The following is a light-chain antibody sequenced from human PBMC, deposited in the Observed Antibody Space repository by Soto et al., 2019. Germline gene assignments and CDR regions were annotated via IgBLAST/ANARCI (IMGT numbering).Light chain of an antibody. J-gene: IGKJ2*01. CDR1: QHIRTY. CDR2: SAS. V-gene: IGKV1-39*01. CDR3: QQGHSTPYT. Sequence: DIQMTQTPYSLSASVGDSVTITCRAPQHIRTYLNWYQQKPGSAPKLLIHSASALPSGFPSRFSGSGSVTEFTLTMSGLQPEDFATYYCQQGHSTPYTFGQGTKVDIK.